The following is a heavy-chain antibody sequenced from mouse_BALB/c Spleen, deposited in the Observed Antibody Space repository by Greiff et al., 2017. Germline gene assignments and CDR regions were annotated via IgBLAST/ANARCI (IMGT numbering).Heavy chain of an antibody. CDR1: GYTFTSYW. V-gene: IGHV1-7*01. D-gene: IGHD3-2*01. J-gene: IGHJ4*01. CDR2: INPSTGYT. Sequence: QVQLQQSGAELAKPGASVKMSCKASGYTFTSYWMHWVKQRPGQGLEWIGYINPSTGYTEYNQKFKDKATLTADKSSSTAYMQLSSLTSEDSAVYYCARKRDSSGYYAMDYWGQGTSVTVSS. CDR3: ARKRDSSGYYAMDY.